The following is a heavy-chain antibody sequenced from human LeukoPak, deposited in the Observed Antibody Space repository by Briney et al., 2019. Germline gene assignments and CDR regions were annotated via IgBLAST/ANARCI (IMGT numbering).Heavy chain of an antibody. D-gene: IGHD1-14*01. J-gene: IGHJ4*02. V-gene: IGHV3-30*04. CDR2: ISFDGSHK. CDR1: GFTFSSHP. CDR3: ARDLGITSAQYYFDY. Sequence: GGSLRLACAASGFTFSSHPMHWVRQAPGKGLEWVAVISFDGSHKYYADSVTGRFTISRDNSKNTLYLQMDSLRTDDTAMYYCARDLGITSAQYYFDYWGQGTLVTVSS.